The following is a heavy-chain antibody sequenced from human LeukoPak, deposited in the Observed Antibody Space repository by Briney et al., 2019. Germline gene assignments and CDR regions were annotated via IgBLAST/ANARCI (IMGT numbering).Heavy chain of an antibody. J-gene: IGHJ5*02. CDR1: GFSFSSYA. CDR2: INHSGST. Sequence: GSLRLSCATSGFSFSSYAMSWVRQAPGKGLEWIGEINHSGSTNYNPSLKSRVTISVDTSKNQFSLKLSSVTAADTAVYYCARWVTIFGHRRVFDPWGQGTLVTVSS. V-gene: IGHV4-34*01. D-gene: IGHD3-3*01. CDR3: ARWVTIFGHRRVFDP.